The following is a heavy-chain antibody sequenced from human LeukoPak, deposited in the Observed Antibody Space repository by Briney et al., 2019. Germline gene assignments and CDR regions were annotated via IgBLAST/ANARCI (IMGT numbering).Heavy chain of an antibody. V-gene: IGHV1-2*04. CDR3: ARAGIAAAGFDY. CDR1: GYTFTSYD. J-gene: IGHJ4*02. CDR2: INPNSGGT. Sequence: ASVKVSCKASGYTFTSYDINWVRQATGQGLEWMGWINPNSGGTNYAQKFQGWVTMTRDTSISTAYMELSRLRSDDTAVYYCARAGIAAAGFDYWGQGTLVTVSS. D-gene: IGHD6-13*01.